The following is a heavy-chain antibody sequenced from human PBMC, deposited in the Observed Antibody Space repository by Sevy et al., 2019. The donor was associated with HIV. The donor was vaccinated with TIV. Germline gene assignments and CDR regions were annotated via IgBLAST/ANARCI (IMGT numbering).Heavy chain of an antibody. CDR1: GYTFTGYY. D-gene: IGHD3-22*01. CDR3: ARMGDYFDTSGYYSLKY. CDR2: INPGTGGT. J-gene: IGHJ4*02. V-gene: IGHV1-2*02. Sequence: ASVKVSCKASGYTFTGYYVHWLRQAPGQGLEWMGWINPGTGGTYFARRFQDRVTLTTGKSITTAYMELSGLSFDDTAVYYCARMGDYFDTSGYYSLKYWGQGTLVTVSS.